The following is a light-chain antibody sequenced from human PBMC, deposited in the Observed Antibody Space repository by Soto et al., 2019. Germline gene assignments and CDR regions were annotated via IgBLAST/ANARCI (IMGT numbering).Light chain of an antibody. CDR3: CSYAAGQTLV. CDR1: SSDVGGYEY. Sequence: QSVLTQPHSVSGSPGQSVTISCSGTSSDVGGYEYVSWYQQHPGKAPTLIIYHVAQRPSGVPDRFSASKSGTTASLTISGLQAEDEAEYFCCSYAAGQTLVFGGGTKLTVL. CDR2: HVA. V-gene: IGLV2-11*01. J-gene: IGLJ2*01.